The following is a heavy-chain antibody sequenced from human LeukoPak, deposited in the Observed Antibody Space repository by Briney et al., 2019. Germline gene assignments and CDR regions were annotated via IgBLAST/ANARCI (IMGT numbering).Heavy chain of an antibody. V-gene: IGHV3-33*01. J-gene: IGHJ4*02. D-gene: IGHD6-6*01. CDR2: IWFDGSNK. CDR3: ARGSYSSSAGNFDY. CDR1: GSTFSSSG. Sequence: GGSLRLSCAASGSTFSSSGMHWVRQAPGKGLEWVAVIWFDGSNKYYADSVKGRFTISRDNPKNTLHLQMNSLRAEDTAVYYCARGSYSSSAGNFDYWGQGTLVTVSS.